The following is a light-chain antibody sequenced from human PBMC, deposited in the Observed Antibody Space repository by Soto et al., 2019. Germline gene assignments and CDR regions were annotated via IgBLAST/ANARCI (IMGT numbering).Light chain of an antibody. CDR3: SSYTSSSTYV. V-gene: IGLV2-14*01. J-gene: IGLJ1*01. Sequence: QSALTQPASVSGSPGQSIAISCTGTSSDVGGYNYVSWYQQHPGKAPTVMIYDVSNRPSGVSNRFSGSKSGNTASLTISGLQADDEADYYCSSYTSSSTYVFGTGNKLTVL. CDR1: SSDVGGYNY. CDR2: DVS.